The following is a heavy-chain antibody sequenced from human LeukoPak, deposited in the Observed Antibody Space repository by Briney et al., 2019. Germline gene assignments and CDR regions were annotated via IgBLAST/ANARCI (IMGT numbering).Heavy chain of an antibody. V-gene: IGHV4-59*01. Sequence: PSETLSLTCTVSGGTISSYYWSWIRQPPGKGLEWIGYIYYSGSTNYNPSLKSRVTISVDTSENQFSLKLSSVTAADTAVYYCARGSSSWPYYYYYYYMDVWGKGTTVTVSS. J-gene: IGHJ6*03. CDR2: IYYSGST. CDR1: GGTISSYY. CDR3: ARGSSSWPYYYYYYYMDV. D-gene: IGHD6-13*01.